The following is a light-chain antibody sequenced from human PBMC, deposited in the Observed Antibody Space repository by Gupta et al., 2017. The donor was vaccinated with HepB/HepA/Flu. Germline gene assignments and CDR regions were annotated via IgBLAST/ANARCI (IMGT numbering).Light chain of an antibody. V-gene: IGKV3-20*01. J-gene: IGKJ1*01. CDR3: QQYGTSPVT. CDR2: GAS. Sequence: ELVLTQSPGTLSLSPGERATFSCWASQSVTSAYLAWYQQKPGQAPRLLIYGASSRATGIPDRFSGSGSGTDFTLTISRLEPADFALYYCQQYGTSPVTFGQGTKVEI. CDR1: QSVTSAY.